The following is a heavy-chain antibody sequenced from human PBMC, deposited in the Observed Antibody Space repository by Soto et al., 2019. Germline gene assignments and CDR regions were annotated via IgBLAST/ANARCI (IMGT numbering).Heavy chain of an antibody. CDR1: GFTFSSYA. CDR2: ISGSGGST. D-gene: IGHD6-19*01. CDR3: AKHSSGWYDGWYFDL. Sequence: EVQLLESGGGLVQPGGSLRLSCAASGFTFSSYAMSWVRQAPGKGLEWVSAISGSGGSTYYADSVKGRFTISRDNSKNTLYLQMTSLRAEDTAVYYCAKHSSGWYDGWYFDLWGRGTLVTVSS. V-gene: IGHV3-23*01. J-gene: IGHJ2*01.